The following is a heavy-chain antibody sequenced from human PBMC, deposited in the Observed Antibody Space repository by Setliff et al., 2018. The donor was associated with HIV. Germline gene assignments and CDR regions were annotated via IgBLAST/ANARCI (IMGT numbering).Heavy chain of an antibody. Sequence: SETLSLTCTVSGDSVTSETYCWGWIRQPPEKGLEWIGSSCYGRITYYNSSLKSRITISVDTSTNQFSLNLASVTAADTAVYYCTRRFEKWLAFDYWGQGTLVTVSS. CDR2: SCYGRIT. D-gene: IGHD6-19*01. J-gene: IGHJ4*02. V-gene: IGHV4-39*01. CDR3: TRRFEKWLAFDY. CDR1: GDSVTSETYC.